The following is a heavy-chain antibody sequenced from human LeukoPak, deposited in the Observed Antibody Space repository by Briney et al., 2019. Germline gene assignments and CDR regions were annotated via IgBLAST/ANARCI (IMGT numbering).Heavy chain of an antibody. D-gene: IGHD6-13*01. CDR3: ARDSAIAAAGGYFDY. Sequence: GGSLRLSCVASGFTFSGHEMNWVRQAPGKGLEWVSYISPSGTTIYYADSVKGRFTISRDNSKNTLYLQMNSLRAEDTAVYYCARDSAIAAAGGYFDYWGQGTLVTVSS. J-gene: IGHJ4*02. CDR1: GFTFSGHE. CDR2: ISPSGTTI. V-gene: IGHV3-48*01.